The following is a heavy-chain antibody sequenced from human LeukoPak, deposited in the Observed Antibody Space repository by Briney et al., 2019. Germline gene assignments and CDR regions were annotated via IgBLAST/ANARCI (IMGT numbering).Heavy chain of an antibody. V-gene: IGHV4-39*02. J-gene: IGHJ4*02. CDR1: GLTFSSHW. CDR3: ARSSGTGTFSY. D-gene: IGHD6-25*01. CDR2: VYYGRSP. Sequence: GSLRLSCAASGLTFSSHWMHWVRQPPGKGLEWIGSVYYGRSPYFNPSLESRATISVDTSKNHFSLKMSSVTAADTAVYYCARSSGTGTFSYWGQGTLVTVSS.